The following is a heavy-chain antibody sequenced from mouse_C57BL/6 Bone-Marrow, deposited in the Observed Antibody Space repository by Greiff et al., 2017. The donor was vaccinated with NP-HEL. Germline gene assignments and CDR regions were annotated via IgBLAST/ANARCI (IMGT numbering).Heavy chain of an antibody. CDR3: ARHYYSNYFDY. D-gene: IGHD2-5*01. CDR2: ISSGGSYT. J-gene: IGHJ2*01. Sequence: EVNVVESGGDLVKPGGSLKLSCAASGFTFSSYGMSWVRQTPDKRLEWVATISSGGSYTYYPASVKGRFTISRDNAKNTLYLKMSSLKSEDTAMYYCARHYYSNYFDYWGQGTTLTVSS. CDR1: GFTFSSYG. V-gene: IGHV5-6*01.